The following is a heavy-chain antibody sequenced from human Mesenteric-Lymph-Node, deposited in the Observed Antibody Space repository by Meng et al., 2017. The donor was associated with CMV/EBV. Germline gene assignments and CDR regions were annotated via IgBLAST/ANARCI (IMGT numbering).Heavy chain of an antibody. CDR3: ARVRAGATDSDY. Sequence: ASVKVSCKASGYTFTTYTISWVRQAPGQGLEWMGWISAYIGNRKYAENLQGRVTMTTDTSTSTAYMELRSLRSDDTAVYYCARVRAGATDSDYWGQGTPVTVSS. CDR2: ISAYIGNR. V-gene: IGHV1-18*01. CDR1: GYTFTTYT. J-gene: IGHJ4*02. D-gene: IGHD1-26*01.